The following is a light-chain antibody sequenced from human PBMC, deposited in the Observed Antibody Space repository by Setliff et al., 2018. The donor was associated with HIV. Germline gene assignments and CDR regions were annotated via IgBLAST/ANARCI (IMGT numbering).Light chain of an antibody. Sequence: QSALTQPPSVSGAPRQRFTISCTGSSSNIGAGFDVHWYQQFPGTAPKLLIYSFTNRPSGVPDRFSGSKSGTSASLAIAGLQAEDEADYYCQSYDSSLSGYVFGTGTKVTVL. CDR1: SSNIGAGFD. CDR3: QSYDSSLSGYV. CDR2: SFT. J-gene: IGLJ1*01. V-gene: IGLV1-40*01.